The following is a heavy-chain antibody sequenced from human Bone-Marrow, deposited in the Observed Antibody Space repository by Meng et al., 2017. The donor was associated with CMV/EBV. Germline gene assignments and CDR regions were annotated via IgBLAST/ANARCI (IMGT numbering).Heavy chain of an antibody. D-gene: IGHD3-10*01. CDR2: MSSSGRTI. V-gene: IGHV3-11*01. J-gene: IGHJ6*02. CDR1: GFTISDYY. CDR3: AGFDHRGY. Sequence: GGSLRLSCAVSGFTISDYYMSWIRQAPGKGLEWVSYMSSSGRTIHYADSVKGRFIISRDNAKNSLYLQMSSLRVEDTAVYYCAGFDHRGYWGQGTTVTVSS.